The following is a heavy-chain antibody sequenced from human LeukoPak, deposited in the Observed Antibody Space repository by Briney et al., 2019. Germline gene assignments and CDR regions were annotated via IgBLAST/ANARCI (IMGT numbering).Heavy chain of an antibody. Sequence: GGSLRLSCAASGFTFSNYWMSWVPQAPGKGLEWVASIKEDGSDKYYVDSVKGRFTISRDSAKNSLFLQMNSLRAEDTAVYYCARDQWRLFDYWGQGTLVTVSS. V-gene: IGHV3-7*04. CDR2: IKEDGSDK. J-gene: IGHJ4*02. D-gene: IGHD2-21*02. CDR1: GFTFSNYW. CDR3: ARDQWRLFDY.